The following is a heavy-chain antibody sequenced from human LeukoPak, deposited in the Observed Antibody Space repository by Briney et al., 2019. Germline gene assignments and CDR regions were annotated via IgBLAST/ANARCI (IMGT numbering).Heavy chain of an antibody. D-gene: IGHD1-7*01. Sequence: ASVKVSCKASGYTFTGYYMHWVRQAPGQGLEWMGRINPNSGGTNYAQKFQGRVTMTRVTSISTAYMELSRLRSDDTAVYYCARDDPPYNWNYYWGQGTLVTVSS. V-gene: IGHV1-2*06. CDR1: GYTFTGYY. J-gene: IGHJ4*02. CDR2: INPNSGGT. CDR3: ARDDPPYNWNYY.